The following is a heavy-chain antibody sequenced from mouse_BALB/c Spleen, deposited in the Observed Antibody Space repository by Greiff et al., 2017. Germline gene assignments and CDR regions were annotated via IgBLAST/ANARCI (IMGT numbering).Heavy chain of an antibody. Sequence: VQRVESGPGLVQPSQSLSITCTVSGFSLTSYGVHWVRQSPGKGLEWLGVIWSGGSTDYNAAFISRLSISKDNSKSQVFFKMNSLQANDTAIYYCASLYYGSSFYYAMDYWGQGTSVTVSS. CDR1: GFSLTSYG. CDR3: ASLYYGSSFYYAMDY. V-gene: IGHV2-2*02. D-gene: IGHD1-1*01. J-gene: IGHJ4*01. CDR2: IWSGGST.